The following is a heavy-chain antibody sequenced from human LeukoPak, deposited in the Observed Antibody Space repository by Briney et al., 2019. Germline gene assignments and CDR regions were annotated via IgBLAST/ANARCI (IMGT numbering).Heavy chain of an antibody. D-gene: IGHD3-10*01. CDR3: ARGHSSYFVPGFDY. Sequence: SETLSLTCSVSGDSIGCIYRGCVRQPPGKGLEWIGYIYYSGSTNYNPSLKSRVTISVDTSKNQFSLKLSSVTAADTAGYYCARGHSSYFVPGFDYWGQGTLVTVSS. CDR1: GDSIGCIY. J-gene: IGHJ4*02. V-gene: IGHV4-59*08. CDR2: IYYSGST.